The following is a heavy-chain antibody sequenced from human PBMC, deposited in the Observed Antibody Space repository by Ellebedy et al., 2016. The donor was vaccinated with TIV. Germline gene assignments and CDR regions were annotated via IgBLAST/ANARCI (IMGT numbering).Heavy chain of an antibody. Sequence: GGSLRLSXAASGFTFSSYWMHWVRQAPGKGLVWVSRINSDGSSTSYADSVKGRFTISRDNAKNTLYLQMNSLRAEDTAVYYCARGPVQLWFGDLFRYWGQGTLVTVSS. D-gene: IGHD3-10*01. V-gene: IGHV3-74*01. CDR1: GFTFSSYW. J-gene: IGHJ4*02. CDR2: INSDGSST. CDR3: ARGPVQLWFGDLFRY.